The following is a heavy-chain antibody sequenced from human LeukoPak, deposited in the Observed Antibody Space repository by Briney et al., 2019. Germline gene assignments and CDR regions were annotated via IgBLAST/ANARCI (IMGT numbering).Heavy chain of an antibody. D-gene: IGHD5-24*01. CDR3: ARTSPGWLQLYTFDY. J-gene: IGHJ4*02. CDR1: GGSISSGDHY. V-gene: IGHV4-30-4*02. CDR2: IYYSGST. Sequence: SETLSLTCTVSGGSISSGDHYWSWIRQPPGKGLEWIGYIYYSGSTYYNPSLKSRVTISVDTSKNQFSLKLSSVTAADTAVYYCARTSPGWLQLYTFDYWGQGTLVTVSS.